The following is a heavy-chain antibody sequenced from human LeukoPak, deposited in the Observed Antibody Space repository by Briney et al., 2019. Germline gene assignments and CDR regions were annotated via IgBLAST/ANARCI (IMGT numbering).Heavy chain of an antibody. D-gene: IGHD4-23*01. CDR3: VRGFYGGNPLDAFDI. V-gene: IGHV3-48*03. J-gene: IGHJ3*02. Sequence: GGSLRLSCAASGFTFSSYEMNWVRQAPGKGLEWISYISSSGSNIYNADSVKGRFTISRDNAKNSLYLQMNSLRDEDTAVYYCVRGFYGGNPLDAFDIWGQGTMVTVSS. CDR1: GFTFSSYE. CDR2: ISSSGSNI.